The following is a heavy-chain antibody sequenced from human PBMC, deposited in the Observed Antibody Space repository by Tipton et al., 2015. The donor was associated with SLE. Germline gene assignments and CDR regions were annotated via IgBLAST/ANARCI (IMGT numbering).Heavy chain of an antibody. V-gene: IGHV4-31*03. D-gene: IGHD7-27*01. CDR2: IYYSGGT. Sequence: TLSLTCTVSGDSISSGAYYWSWIRQHPGKGLEWIGHIYYSGGTYYNPSLKSRVTISLDTSKTQFSLIVTSVTAADTAVYYCVRGPWAYYYYMDVWGKGTKVTVSS. J-gene: IGHJ6*03. CDR3: VRGPWAYYYYMDV. CDR1: GDSISSGAYY.